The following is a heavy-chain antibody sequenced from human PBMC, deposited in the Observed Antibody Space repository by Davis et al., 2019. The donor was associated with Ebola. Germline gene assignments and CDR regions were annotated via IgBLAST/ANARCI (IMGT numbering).Heavy chain of an antibody. D-gene: IGHD6-19*01. Sequence: GGSLRLSCAASGFTFSSYSMNWVRQAPGKGLEWVSYISSSSSYIYYADSVKGRFTISRDNAKNSLFLQMNSLRAEDTAVYYCARGRYSSGHPGDYWGQGTMVTVSS. CDR3: ARGRYSSGHPGDY. V-gene: IGHV3-21*05. J-gene: IGHJ3*01. CDR1: GFTFSSYS. CDR2: ISSSSSYI.